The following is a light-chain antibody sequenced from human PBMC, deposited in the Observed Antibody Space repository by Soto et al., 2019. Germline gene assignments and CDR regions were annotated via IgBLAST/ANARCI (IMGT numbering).Light chain of an antibody. CDR1: QSVTSSY. CDR2: AAS. CDR3: QQYGSSPGT. Sequence: EIVLAQSPGTLSLSPGERATLSCRASQSVTSSYLAWYQQKPGQAPRLLIYAASSRATGIPDRFSGSGSGTDFALTISRVEPEDFAMYFCQQYGSSPGTFGQGTKVDIK. J-gene: IGKJ1*01. V-gene: IGKV3-20*01.